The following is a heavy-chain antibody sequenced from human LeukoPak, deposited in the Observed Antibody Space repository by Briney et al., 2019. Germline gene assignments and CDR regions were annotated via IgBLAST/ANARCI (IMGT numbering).Heavy chain of an antibody. Sequence: SETLSLTCTVSGGSISSYYWSWIRQPPGKGLEWIGYISHSGSTYYNPSLKSRVTISVDTSKNQFSLKLSSVTAADTAVYYCAGGRYCSSTSCRFQHWGQGTLVTVSS. CDR1: GGSISSYY. CDR2: ISHSGST. CDR3: AGGRYCSSTSCRFQH. V-gene: IGHV4-59*01. J-gene: IGHJ1*01. D-gene: IGHD2-2*01.